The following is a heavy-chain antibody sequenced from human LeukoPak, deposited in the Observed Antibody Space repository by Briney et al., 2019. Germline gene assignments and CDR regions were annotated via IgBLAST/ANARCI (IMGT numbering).Heavy chain of an antibody. D-gene: IGHD2-15*01. Sequence: PGGSLRLSCSASGXTFSSYAMHWVRQAPGKGLEYVSAISSNVDITYNADSVNGRFTIFRDNSKNTLYLQMSSLRAEDTAVYYCVKDLTVCSGGTCYSGRYYFDFWGQGSLVIVSS. J-gene: IGHJ4*02. CDR2: ISSNVDIT. V-gene: IGHV3-64D*09. CDR1: GXTFSSYA. CDR3: VKDLTVCSGGTCYSGRYYFDF.